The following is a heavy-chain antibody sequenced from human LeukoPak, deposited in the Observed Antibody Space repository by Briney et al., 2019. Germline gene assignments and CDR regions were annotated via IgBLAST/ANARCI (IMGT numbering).Heavy chain of an antibody. CDR3: ESLENILTGYIPYYFDY. D-gene: IGHD3-9*01. J-gene: IGHJ4*02. Sequence: ASVKVSCKASGGTFSSYAISWVRQAPGQGLEWMGGIIPIFGTANYAQKFQGRVTITADESKSTAYMELSSLRSEDKAVYYCESLENILTGYIPYYFDYWGQGTLVTVSS. CDR1: GGTFSSYA. V-gene: IGHV1-69*13. CDR2: IIPIFGTA.